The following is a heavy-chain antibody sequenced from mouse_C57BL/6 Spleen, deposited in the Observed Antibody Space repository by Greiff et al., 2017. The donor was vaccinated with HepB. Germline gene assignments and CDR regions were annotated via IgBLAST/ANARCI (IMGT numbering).Heavy chain of an antibody. V-gene: IGHV5-17*01. CDR2: ISSGSSTI. J-gene: IGHJ4*01. CDR3: ARKAAQATDYAMDY. D-gene: IGHD3-2*02. Sequence: EVQLQQSGGGLVKPGGSLKLSCAASGFTFSDYGMHWVRQAPEKGLEWVAYISSGSSTIYYADTVKGRFTISRDNAKNTLFLQMTSLRSEDTAMYYCARKAAQATDYAMDYWGQGTSVTVSS. CDR1: GFTFSDYG.